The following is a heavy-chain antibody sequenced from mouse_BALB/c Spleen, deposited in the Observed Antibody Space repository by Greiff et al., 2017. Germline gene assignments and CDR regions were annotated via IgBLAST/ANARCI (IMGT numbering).Heavy chain of an antibody. CDR3: ARPRSAYYRYDGGNYYAMDY. CDR2: ISTYYGDA. D-gene: IGHD2-14*01. J-gene: IGHJ4*01. CDR1: GYTFTDYA. Sequence: QVQLQQSGAELVRPGVSVKISCKGSGYTFTDYAMHWVKQSHAKSLEWIGVISTYYGDASYNQKFKGKATMTVDKSSSTAYMELARLTSEDSAIYYCARPRSAYYRYDGGNYYAMDYWGQGTSVTVSS. V-gene: IGHV1S137*01.